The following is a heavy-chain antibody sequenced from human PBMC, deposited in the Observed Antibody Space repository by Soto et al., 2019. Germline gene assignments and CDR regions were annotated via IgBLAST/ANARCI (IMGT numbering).Heavy chain of an antibody. V-gene: IGHV3-7*05. D-gene: IGHD3-10*01. CDR1: GFSFSTYW. CDR3: ARGGNWFDP. J-gene: IGHJ5*02. Sequence: EVQLVESGGGLVQPGGSLRLSCAASGFSFSTYWMAWVRQAPGKGLEWVANRDQGGGEKYYVDSVRGRFTISRDNAKNSLYLQMNSLRAEDTAIYDCARGGNWFDPWGQGTLVSVSS. CDR2: RDQGGGEK.